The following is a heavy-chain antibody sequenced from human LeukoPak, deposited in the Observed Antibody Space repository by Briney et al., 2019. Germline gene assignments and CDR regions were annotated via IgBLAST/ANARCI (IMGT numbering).Heavy chain of an antibody. J-gene: IGHJ4*02. CDR3: AKNPRRDGSPGSD. CDR1: GFTFSSYA. D-gene: IGHD5-24*01. V-gene: IGHV3-23*01. CDR2: ISGSGGST. Sequence: GGSLRLSCAASGFTFSSYAMSWVRQAPGKGLEWVSGISGSGGSTNYADSVKGRFTISRDNSKNTLYVQMNSLRAEHTAVYYCAKNPRRDGSPGSDWGQGTLVTVSS.